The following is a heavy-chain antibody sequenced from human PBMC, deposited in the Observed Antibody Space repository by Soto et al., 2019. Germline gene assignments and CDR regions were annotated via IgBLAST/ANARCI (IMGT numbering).Heavy chain of an antibody. CDR2: ISAYNGNT. CDR1: GYTFTSYC. D-gene: IGHD6-13*01. CDR3: AREYSRNNWFDP. J-gene: IGHJ5*02. Sequence: ASVKVSCKASGYTFTSYCISWVRQAPVQGLEWMGWISAYNGNTNYAQKLQGRVTMTTDTSTSTAYMELRSLRSDDTAVYYCAREYSRNNWFDPWGQGTLVTVSS. V-gene: IGHV1-18*01.